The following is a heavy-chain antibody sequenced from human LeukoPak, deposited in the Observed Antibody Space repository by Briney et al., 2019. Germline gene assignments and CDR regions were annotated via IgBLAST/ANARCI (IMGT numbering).Heavy chain of an antibody. Sequence: ASVKVSCKASGYTFTSYDINWVRQATGQGLEWMGWMNPNSGNTGYAQKLQGRVTMTTDTSTSTAYMELRSLRSDDTAVYYCARSDNYYDSSGYVNYWGQGTLVTVSS. D-gene: IGHD3-22*01. CDR1: GYTFTSYD. J-gene: IGHJ4*02. CDR2: MNPNSGNT. CDR3: ARSDNYYDSSGYVNY. V-gene: IGHV1-8*01.